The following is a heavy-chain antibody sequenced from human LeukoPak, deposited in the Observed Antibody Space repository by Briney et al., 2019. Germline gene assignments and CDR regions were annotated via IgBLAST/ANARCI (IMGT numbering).Heavy chain of an antibody. Sequence: GGSLRLSCAASGFPFSRYSMNWVRQAPGEGPEWVSSISSSSSNKDYVDSVKGRFTVSRDNAKNSLYLQMDSLRVEDTAVYYCARDPPSRGTRYFDYWGQGILVTVSS. D-gene: IGHD3-16*01. J-gene: IGHJ4*02. CDR3: ARDPPSRGTRYFDY. V-gene: IGHV3-21*01. CDR2: ISSSSSNK. CDR1: GFPFSRYS.